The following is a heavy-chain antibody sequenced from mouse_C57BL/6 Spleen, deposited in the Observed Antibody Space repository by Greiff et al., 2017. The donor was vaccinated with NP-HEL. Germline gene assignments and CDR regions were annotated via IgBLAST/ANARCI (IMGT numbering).Heavy chain of an antibody. Sequence: QVQLQQSGPELVKPGASVKISCKASGYAFSSSWMNWVKQRPGKGLEWIGRIYPGDGDTNYNGKFKGKATLTADKSSSTAYMQLSSLTSEDSAVYFCARDYFPQLGYARDYWGQGTSVTVSA. J-gene: IGHJ4*01. CDR1: GYAFSSSW. CDR3: ARDYFPQLGYARDY. CDR2: IYPGDGDT. D-gene: IGHD4-1*02. V-gene: IGHV1-82*01.